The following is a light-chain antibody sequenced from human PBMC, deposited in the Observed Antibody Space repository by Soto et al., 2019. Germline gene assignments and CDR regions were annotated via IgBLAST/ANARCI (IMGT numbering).Light chain of an antibody. V-gene: IGLV1-40*01. J-gene: IGLJ1*01. CDR2: DSN. CDR3: QSYDSSLSRYV. CDR1: SSNIGARYD. Sequence: QAVVTQPPSVSGAPGQRVTISCTGSSSNIGARYDVHWYHQFPGTAPKLLIYDSNNRPSGVPDRFSGSKSGTSASLAITGLQAEDEADYYCQSYDSSLSRYVFGTGTKLTVL.